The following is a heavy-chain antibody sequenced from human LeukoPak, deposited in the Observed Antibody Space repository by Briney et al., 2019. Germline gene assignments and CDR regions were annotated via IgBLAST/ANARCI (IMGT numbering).Heavy chain of an antibody. CDR2: IYYSGST. CDR1: GGSISSSSYY. Sequence: SETLSLTCTVSGGSISSSSYYWGWIRQPPGKGLEWIGSIYYSGSTYYNPSLKSRVTISVDKSKNQFSLKLSSVTAADTAVYYCARVVYCSGGSCYLYYYYYMDVWGKGTTVTVSS. J-gene: IGHJ6*03. V-gene: IGHV4-39*07. CDR3: ARVVYCSGGSCYLYYYYYMDV. D-gene: IGHD2-15*01.